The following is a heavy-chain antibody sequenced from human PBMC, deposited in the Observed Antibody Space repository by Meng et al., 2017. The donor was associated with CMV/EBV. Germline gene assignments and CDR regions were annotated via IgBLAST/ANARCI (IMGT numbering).Heavy chain of an antibody. CDR2: INHSGIN. Sequence: SGAVVEKPSAALSRTCVVYGGSFSRYYWSWVRQAPGKGLEWIGEINHSGINNYNPYLNSRVTISVDTSTTEFSLKLSSGTAADTAVYYCAREGDLEWLLKGSHTWFDPWGQGTLVTVSS. J-gene: IGHJ5*02. CDR3: AREGDLEWLLKGSHTWFDP. V-gene: IGHV4-34*01. CDR1: GGSFSRYY. D-gene: IGHD3-3*01.